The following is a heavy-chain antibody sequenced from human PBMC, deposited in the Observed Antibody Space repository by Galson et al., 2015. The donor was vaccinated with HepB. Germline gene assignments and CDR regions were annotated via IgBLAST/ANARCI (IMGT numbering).Heavy chain of an antibody. D-gene: IGHD2-2*01. CDR3: ARESYVDF. V-gene: IGHV7-4-1*01. CDR2: INTNTGNP. J-gene: IGHJ4*02. CDR1: GYTFTTYG. Sequence: SVKVSCKASGYTFTTYGIHWVRQAPGQGLEWMGWINTNTGNPTYAQGFTGRFVFSLDTSVSTAYLQIGSLKAEDTALYYCARESYVDFWGQGTLVTVSS.